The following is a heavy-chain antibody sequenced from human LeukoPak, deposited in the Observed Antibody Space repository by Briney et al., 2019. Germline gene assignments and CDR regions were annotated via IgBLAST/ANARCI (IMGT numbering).Heavy chain of an antibody. D-gene: IGHD2-15*01. CDR3: AKASPIYCSGGSCYFDY. V-gene: IGHV3-23*01. CDR2: ISGSGGST. CDR1: GFTFSSYA. Sequence: PGGSLRLSCAAYGFTFSSYAMSWVRQAPGKGLEWVSAISGSGGSTYYADSVKGRFTISRDNSKNTLYLQMNSLRAEDTAVYYCAKASPIYCSGGSCYFDYWGQGTLVTVSS. J-gene: IGHJ4*02.